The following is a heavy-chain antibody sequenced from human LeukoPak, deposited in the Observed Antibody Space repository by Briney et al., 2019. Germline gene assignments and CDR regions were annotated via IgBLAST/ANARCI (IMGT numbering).Heavy chain of an antibody. Sequence: PSETLSLTCTVSGGSMRIGGFSWSWIRQPPGKKMEWIGYIYDSGSTYYNPSLKSRVTISVDTSNNQFSLRLDSLTAADTAVYYCAREGGGSYSRGWFDPWGQGILVSVSS. CDR2: IYDSGST. CDR1: GGSMRIGGFS. J-gene: IGHJ5*02. D-gene: IGHD1-26*01. CDR3: AREGGGSYSRGWFDP. V-gene: IGHV4-30-4*07.